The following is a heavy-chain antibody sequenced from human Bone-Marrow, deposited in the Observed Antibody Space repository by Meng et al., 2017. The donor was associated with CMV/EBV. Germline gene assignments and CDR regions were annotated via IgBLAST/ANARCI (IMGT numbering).Heavy chain of an antibody. D-gene: IGHD3-22*01. CDR3: ARGDYYDSSEGYYFDY. CDR1: GDSVSSNSAA. V-gene: IGHV6-1*01. Sequence: SETLSLTCAISGDSVSSNSAAWNWIRQSPSRGLEWLGRTYYRSKWYNDYAVSVKSRITINPDTSKNQFSLQLNSVTPEDTGVYYCARGDYYDSSEGYYFDYWGQGTLVTVSS. CDR2: TYYRSKWYN. J-gene: IGHJ4*02.